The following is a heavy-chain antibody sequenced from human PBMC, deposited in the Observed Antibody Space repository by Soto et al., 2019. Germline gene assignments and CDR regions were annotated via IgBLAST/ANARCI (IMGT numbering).Heavy chain of an antibody. Sequence: DVQLVESGGGLVQPGRSLRLSCAASGFTVDDYAMHWVRQVPGQGLEWVTGISWNSGSIGYADSVKGRFTISRDNAKNSLYLQMNSLRAGDTALYYCAKGHRNFYYYMDVWGKGTTVTVSS. CDR2: ISWNSGSI. CDR3: AKGHRNFYYYMDV. V-gene: IGHV3-9*01. J-gene: IGHJ6*03. CDR1: GFTVDDYA.